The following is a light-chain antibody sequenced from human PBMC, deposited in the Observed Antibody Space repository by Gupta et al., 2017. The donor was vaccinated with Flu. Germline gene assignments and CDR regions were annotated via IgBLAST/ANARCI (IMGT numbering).Light chain of an antibody. V-gene: IGLV2-8*01. CDR2: EVS. CDR1: SSDVGGYNY. CDR3: SSYAGSNNLV. Sequence: TSSDVGGYNYVSWYQQHPDKAPKLMIYEVSKRPSGVPDRFSGSKSGNTASLTVSGLQAEDEADYYCSSYAGSNNLVFGGGTKLTVL. J-gene: IGLJ3*02.